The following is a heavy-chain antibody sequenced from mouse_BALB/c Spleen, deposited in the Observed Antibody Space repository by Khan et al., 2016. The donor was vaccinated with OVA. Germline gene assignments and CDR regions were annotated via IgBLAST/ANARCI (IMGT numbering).Heavy chain of an antibody. CDR1: GYTFTNYG. CDR2: INTYSGEP. V-gene: IGHV9-3-1*01. D-gene: IGHD4-1*02. J-gene: IGHJ1*01. Sequence: QIQLVQSGPELKKPGETVKISCKASGYTFTNYGMNWVKQAPGKGLKWMGWINTYSGEPTYADDFKGRSAFSLETSASTAYLQIKNLKNEDTATDVCGRTNSYWYFEVWGAGTTVTVSS. CDR3: GRTNSYWYFEV.